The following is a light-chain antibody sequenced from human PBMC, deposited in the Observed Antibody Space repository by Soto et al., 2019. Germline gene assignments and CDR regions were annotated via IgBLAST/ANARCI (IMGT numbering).Light chain of an antibody. V-gene: IGKV3D-15*01. CDR2: GAS. CDR1: QAVSSN. CDR3: QQYNNWPPSWT. Sequence: EIVMTQSPATLSVSPGEGATLSCRASQAVSSNLAWYQEKPGQAPRLLIYGASNRATGIPARFSGSGSGTEFTLTISSLQSEDFAVYYCQQYNNWPPSWTFGQGTKVDIK. J-gene: IGKJ1*01.